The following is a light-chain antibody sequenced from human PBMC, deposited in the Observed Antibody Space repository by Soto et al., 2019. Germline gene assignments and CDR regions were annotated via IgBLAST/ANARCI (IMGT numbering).Light chain of an antibody. CDR3: QSYERSLRTYV. J-gene: IGLJ1*01. Sequence: SVLTQPPSVSGAPGQRVTISCSGSSSNIGAGYDVNWYRQLPGTAPKLLIYGNSDRPSGVPDRFSGSKSGTSASLAITGLQAEDEADYFCQSYERSLRTYVFGTGTKVTVL. CDR2: GNS. V-gene: IGLV1-40*01. CDR1: SSNIGAGYD.